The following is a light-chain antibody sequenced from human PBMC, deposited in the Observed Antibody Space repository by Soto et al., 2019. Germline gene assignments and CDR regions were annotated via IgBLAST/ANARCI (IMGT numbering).Light chain of an antibody. V-gene: IGKV3-15*01. Sequence: EIVMTQSPATLSVSPGERATLSCRASQSVSSNLAWYQQKPGQAPRLLIYGASTRATGIPARFSGSGSGTEFTLTISSLQSEDSAVYYCQRYNNWPRTFGQGTKVDIK. CDR2: GAS. CDR1: QSVSSN. CDR3: QRYNNWPRT. J-gene: IGKJ1*01.